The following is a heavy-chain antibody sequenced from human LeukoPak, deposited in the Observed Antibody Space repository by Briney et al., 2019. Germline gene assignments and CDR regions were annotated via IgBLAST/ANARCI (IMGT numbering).Heavy chain of an antibody. J-gene: IGHJ4*02. V-gene: IGHV4-59*01. CDR2: IYNSGSST. D-gene: IGHD3-10*01. CDR3: VRDRELTY. CDR1: GGSFSGYY. Sequence: TSETLSLTCAVYGGSFSGYYWSWIRQPPGKGLEWIGYIYNSGSSTIYNPSLKSRVTISVDTSKNQFSLRLSSVTAADTAVYFCVRDRELTYWGQGTLVTVSS.